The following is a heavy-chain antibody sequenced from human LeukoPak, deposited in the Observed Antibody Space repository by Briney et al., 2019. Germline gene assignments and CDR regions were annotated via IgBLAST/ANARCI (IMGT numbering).Heavy chain of an antibody. V-gene: IGHV1-46*01. CDR3: ARARYSSSSSDAFDI. Sequence: ASVKVSCKASGYTLTGYYMHWVRQAPGQGLEWVGIINPSGGSTSYAQKFQGRVTMTRDMSTSTVYMELSSLRSEDTAVYYCARARYSSSSSDAFDIWGQGTMVTVSS. D-gene: IGHD6-6*01. J-gene: IGHJ3*02. CDR2: INPSGGST. CDR1: GYTLTGYY.